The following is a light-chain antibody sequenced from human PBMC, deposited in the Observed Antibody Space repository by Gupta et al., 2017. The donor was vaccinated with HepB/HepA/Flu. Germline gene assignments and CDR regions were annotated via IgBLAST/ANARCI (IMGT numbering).Light chain of an antibody. V-gene: IGKV1-33*01. CDR2: DAS. J-gene: IGKJ3*01. CDR3: QQDYNLPIT. Sequence: IQLTQSPSSLSASVGDRVTITCQASQDISNYLNWYQQKPGKAPKLLIYDASNLETGVPSRFSGSGSGTDFTFTISSLQPEDFATYYCQQDYNLPITFGRGTKVDIK. CDR1: QDISNY.